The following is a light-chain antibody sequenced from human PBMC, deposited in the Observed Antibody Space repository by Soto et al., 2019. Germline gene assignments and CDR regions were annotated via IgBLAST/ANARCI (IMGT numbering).Light chain of an antibody. CDR3: QQYSGSVT. CDR1: QTVRSTY. J-gene: IGKJ4*01. Sequence: EIVLTQSPGTLSLSPGERATLSCRASQTVRSTYLARYQQKHGQAPRLIIYGATKRQSGVPDRFSGGGSGTDFTLTISSLEPEDFAVYYCQQYSGSVTFGGGTKVDIK. V-gene: IGKV3-20*01. CDR2: GAT.